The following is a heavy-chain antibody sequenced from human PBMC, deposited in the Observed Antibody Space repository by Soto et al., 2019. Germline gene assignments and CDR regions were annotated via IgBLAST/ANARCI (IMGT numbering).Heavy chain of an antibody. Sequence: SETLSLTCAVSGFFISSGNYWGWIRKPPGKGLEWIRSIFHGGNTYYNPSLKSRVTISVDMSKNQFSLKLNSVTAADTAVYYCARARWYDAFDVWGQGTVVTVSS. V-gene: IGHV4-38-2*01. CDR1: GFFISSGNY. CDR2: IFHGGNT. CDR3: ARARWYDAFDV. D-gene: IGHD2-15*01. J-gene: IGHJ3*01.